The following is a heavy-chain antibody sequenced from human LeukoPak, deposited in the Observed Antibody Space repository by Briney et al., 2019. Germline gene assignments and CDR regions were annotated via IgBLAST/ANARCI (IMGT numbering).Heavy chain of an antibody. J-gene: IGHJ3*02. D-gene: IGHD3-10*01. V-gene: IGHV4-34*01. CDR3: ARPQVSDMVRGVFTRAFDI. CDR2: INHSGST. Sequence: SETLSLTCAVYGGSFSGYYWSWIRQPPGKGLEWIGEINHSGSTNYNPSLKSRVTISVDTSKNQFSLKLSSVTAADTAVYYCARPQVSDMVRGVFTRAFDIWGQGTMVTVSS. CDR1: GGSFSGYY.